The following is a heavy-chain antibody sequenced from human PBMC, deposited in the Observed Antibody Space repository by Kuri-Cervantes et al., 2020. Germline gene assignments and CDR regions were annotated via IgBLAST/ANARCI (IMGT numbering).Heavy chain of an antibody. J-gene: IGHJ1*01. D-gene: IGHD6-13*01. CDR2: IYYSGST. V-gene: IGHV4-38-2*01. CDR3: ARLGQQLVLGYFQH. Sequence: ESLKISCAASGFTFSRYSMNWIRQPPGKGLEWIGSIYYSGSTYSNPSLKSRVIISVDTSKNQFSLRLSSVTAADTAVYYCARLGQQLVLGYFQHWGQGTLVTVSS. CDR1: GFTFSRYS.